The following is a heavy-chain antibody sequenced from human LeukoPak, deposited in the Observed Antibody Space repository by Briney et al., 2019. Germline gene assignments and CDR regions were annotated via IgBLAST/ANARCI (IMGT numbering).Heavy chain of an antibody. D-gene: IGHD6-13*01. CDR2: INPIGGST. Sequence: ASVKVSCKTSGYTFTTYFMHWVRQAPGQGLEWVAIINPIGGSTNYAQKFQGRVTVTRDLSTSTVYMELSNLGSEDTAVFYCARLTRNAGPFDYWDQGTLVTVSS. CDR3: ARLTRNAGPFDY. V-gene: IGHV1-46*01. J-gene: IGHJ4*02. CDR1: GYTFTTYF.